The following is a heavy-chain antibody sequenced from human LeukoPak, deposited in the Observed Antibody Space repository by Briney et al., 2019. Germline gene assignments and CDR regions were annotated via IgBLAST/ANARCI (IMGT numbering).Heavy chain of an antibody. CDR1: GFSFSGYA. D-gene: IGHD3-10*01. Sequence: PGGSLRLSCAASGFSFSGYAMSWVRQAPGKGLEWVSAISGSGGSTYYADSVKGRFTISRDNSKNTLYLQMNSLRAEDTAVYYCAKSLDYGSGSYYLQYYYYYGMDVWDQGTTVTVSS. V-gene: IGHV3-23*01. CDR3: AKSLDYGSGSYYLQYYYYYGMDV. CDR2: ISGSGGST. J-gene: IGHJ6*02.